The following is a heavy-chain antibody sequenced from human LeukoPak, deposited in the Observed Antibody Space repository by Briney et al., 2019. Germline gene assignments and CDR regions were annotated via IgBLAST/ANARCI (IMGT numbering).Heavy chain of an antibody. CDR2: ISYDGSNK. J-gene: IGHJ4*02. V-gene: IGHV3-30*04. CDR1: GFTFSSYA. D-gene: IGHD5-12*01. Sequence: GGSLRLSCAASGFTFSSYAMHWVRQAPGKGLEWVAVISYDGSNKYYADSVRGRFTISRDNSKNTLYLQMNSLRAEDAAVYYCARDGPPREYSGYGEFDYWGQGTLVTVSS. CDR3: ARDGPPREYSGYGEFDY.